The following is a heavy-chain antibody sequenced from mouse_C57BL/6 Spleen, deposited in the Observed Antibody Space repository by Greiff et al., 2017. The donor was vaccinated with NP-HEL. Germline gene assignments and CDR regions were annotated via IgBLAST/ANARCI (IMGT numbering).Heavy chain of an antibody. Sequence: QVQLQQPGAELVRPGSSVKLSCKASGYTFTSYWMHWVKQRPIQGLEWIGNIDPSDSETHYNQKFKDKATLTVDKSSSTAYMQLSSLTSEDSAVCYCARSGVTTVVASDDWGQGTTLTVSS. CDR2: IDPSDSET. CDR3: ARSGVTTVVASDD. J-gene: IGHJ2*01. V-gene: IGHV1-52*01. CDR1: GYTFTSYW. D-gene: IGHD1-1*01.